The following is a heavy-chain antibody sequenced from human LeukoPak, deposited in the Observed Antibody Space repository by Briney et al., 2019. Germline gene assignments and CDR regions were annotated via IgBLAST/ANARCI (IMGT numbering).Heavy chain of an antibody. V-gene: IGHV3-30*18. CDR1: GFTSSSYG. J-gene: IGHJ4*02. CDR3: AKGCGGGSCYSGD. CDR2: ISYDGSNK. Sequence: PGRSLRLSCAASGFTSSSYGMHWVRQAPGEGLEWVAVISYDGSNKYYADSVKGRFTISRDNSKNTLYLQMNSLRGEDTAVYYCAKGCGGGSCYSGDWGQGTLVTVSS. D-gene: IGHD2-15*01.